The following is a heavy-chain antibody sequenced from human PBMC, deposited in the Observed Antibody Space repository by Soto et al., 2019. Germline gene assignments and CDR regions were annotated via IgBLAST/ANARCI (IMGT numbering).Heavy chain of an antibody. D-gene: IGHD6-19*01. CDR2: ISAYNGNT. J-gene: IGHJ6*03. Sequence: QDQLLQSGVEVKKPGASVKVSCKASGYSFTNYGITWVRQAPGQGFEWMGWISAYNGNTNYAQKFQDRVTMTTDASTSTAYLELRSLRSDDTAVYYCARDRGVAPPVAGNTHYYYYMDVWGKGTTVTVSS. CDR1: GYSFTNYG. CDR3: ARDRGVAPPVAGNTHYYYYMDV. V-gene: IGHV1-18*01.